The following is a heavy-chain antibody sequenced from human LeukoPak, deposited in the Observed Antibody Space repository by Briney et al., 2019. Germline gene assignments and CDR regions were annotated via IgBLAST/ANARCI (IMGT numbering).Heavy chain of an antibody. V-gene: IGHV1-69*13. CDR1: GYTFNSYG. CDR3: AREDSSGYYWDY. Sequence: ASVKVSCKASGYTFNSYGITWVRQAPGQGLEWMGGIIPIFGTTNYAQKFQGRVTITADESTSTAYMELSSLRSDDTAVYYCAREDSSGYYWDYWGQGTLVTVSS. CDR2: IIPIFGTT. J-gene: IGHJ4*02. D-gene: IGHD3-22*01.